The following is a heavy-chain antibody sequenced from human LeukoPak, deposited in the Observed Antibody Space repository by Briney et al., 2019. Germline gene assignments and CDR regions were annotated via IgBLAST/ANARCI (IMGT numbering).Heavy chain of an antibody. CDR1: GFTFSSYS. V-gene: IGHV3-21*01. CDR2: ISSSSSYI. J-gene: IGHJ6*02. Sequence: GGSLRLPCAASGFTFSSYSMNWVRQAPGKGLEWVSSISSSSSYIYYADSVKGRFTISRDNAKNSLYLQMNSLRAEDTAVYYCARDPSEGYGDYGYYYYGMDVWGQGTTVTVSS. D-gene: IGHD4-17*01. CDR3: ARDPSEGYGDYGYYYYGMDV.